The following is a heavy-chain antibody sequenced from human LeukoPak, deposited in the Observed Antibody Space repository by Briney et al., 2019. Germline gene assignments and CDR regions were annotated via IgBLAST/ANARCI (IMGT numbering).Heavy chain of an antibody. V-gene: IGHV3-30*04. Sequence: GGSLRLSCAASGFTFSSYAMHWVRQAPGEGLEWVAVISYDGSNKYYADSVKGRFTISRDNSKNTLYLQMNSLRAEDTAVYYCARDTAMVPDYWGQGTLVTVSS. CDR2: ISYDGSNK. J-gene: IGHJ4*02. CDR3: ARDTAMVPDY. D-gene: IGHD5-18*01. CDR1: GFTFSSYA.